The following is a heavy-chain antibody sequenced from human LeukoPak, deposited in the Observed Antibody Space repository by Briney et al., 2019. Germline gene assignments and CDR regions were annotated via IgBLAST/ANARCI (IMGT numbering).Heavy chain of an antibody. V-gene: IGHV3-21*01. Sequence: PGGALRLSCAASGFTFSSYSMNWVRQAPGKGLEWVSSISSSSSYIYYADSVKGRFTISRDNAKNSLYLQMNSLRAEDTAVYYCARDPGPGIAPAGTSPIGYWGKGTLVTVSS. CDR3: ARDPGPGIAPAGTSPIGY. D-gene: IGHD6-13*01. CDR1: GFTFSSYS. J-gene: IGHJ4*02. CDR2: ISSSSSYI.